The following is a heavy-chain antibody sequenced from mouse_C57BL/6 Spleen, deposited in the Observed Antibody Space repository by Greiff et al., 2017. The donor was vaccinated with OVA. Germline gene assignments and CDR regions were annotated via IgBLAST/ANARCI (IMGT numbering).Heavy chain of an antibody. J-gene: IGHJ2*01. Sequence: EVQLQQSGPELVKPGASVKISCKASGYTFTDYYMNWVKQSHGKSLEWIGDINPNNGGTSYNQKFKGKATLTVDKSSSTAYMELRSLTSEDSAVYYCARSDYYGSRGGGYWGQGTTLTVSS. CDR2: INPNNGGT. CDR1: GYTFTDYY. CDR3: ARSDYYGSRGGGY. V-gene: IGHV1-26*01. D-gene: IGHD1-1*01.